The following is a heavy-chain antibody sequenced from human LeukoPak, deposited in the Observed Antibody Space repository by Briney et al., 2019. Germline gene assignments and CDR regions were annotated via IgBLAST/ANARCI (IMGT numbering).Heavy chain of an antibody. Sequence: PGGSLRLSCAASGFTFDDYAMHWVRQAPGKGLEWVSGISWNSGSIGYADSVKGRFTISRDNAKNSLYLQMNSLRAEDTALYYCAKVSGIAAAGFDYWGQGTLVTVSS. D-gene: IGHD6-13*01. CDR2: ISWNSGSI. V-gene: IGHV3-9*01. CDR1: GFTFDDYA. CDR3: AKVSGIAAAGFDY. J-gene: IGHJ4*02.